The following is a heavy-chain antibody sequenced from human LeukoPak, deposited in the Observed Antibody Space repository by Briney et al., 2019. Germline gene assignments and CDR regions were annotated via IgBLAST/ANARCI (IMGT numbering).Heavy chain of an antibody. D-gene: IGHD5-24*01. CDR3: ARGTSRWRHPAAFDI. J-gene: IGHJ3*02. Sequence: VSSVKVSCKASGGTFISYAISWVRQAPGQGLEWMGGIIPIFGTAKYAQKLQGRVTVTTDESTSTAYMELSSLRSGDTAVYYCARGTSRWRHPAAFDICGQGKMVTVSS. CDR1: GGTFISYA. V-gene: IGHV1-69*05. CDR2: IIPIFGTA.